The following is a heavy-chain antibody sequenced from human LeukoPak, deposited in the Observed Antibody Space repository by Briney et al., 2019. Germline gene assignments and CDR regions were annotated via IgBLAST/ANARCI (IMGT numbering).Heavy chain of an antibody. CDR2: ISADNGNT. J-gene: IGHJ4*02. V-gene: IGHV1-18*04. D-gene: IGHD6-19*01. CDR3: AKSESGFGWVAVAGTGGFDY. CDR1: GYTFTNYG. Sequence: ASVKVSCKASGYTFTNYGISWVRHAPGQGLEWMGWISADNGNTNYAQKLQGRVTMTTDTSTSTAYMELKSLRSDDTAVYYCAKSESGFGWVAVAGTGGFDYWGQGTLVTVSS.